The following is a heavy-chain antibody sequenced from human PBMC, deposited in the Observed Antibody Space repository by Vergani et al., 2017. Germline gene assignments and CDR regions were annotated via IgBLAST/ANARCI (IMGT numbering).Heavy chain of an antibody. V-gene: IGHV3-21*04. J-gene: IGHJ3*02. Sequence: EVQLVESGGGLVKPGGSLRLSCAASGFTFSSYSMNWVRQAPGKGLEWVSSISSSSSYIYYADSVKGRFTISRDNAKNSLYLQMNSLRAEDTAVYYCARVPNDWGDAFDIWGQGTMVTVSS. CDR3: ARVPNDWGDAFDI. CDR1: GFTFSSYS. CDR2: ISSSSSYI. D-gene: IGHD3-9*01.